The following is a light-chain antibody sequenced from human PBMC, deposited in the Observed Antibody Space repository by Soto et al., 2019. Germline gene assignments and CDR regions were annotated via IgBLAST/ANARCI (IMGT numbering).Light chain of an antibody. Sequence: DIQLTQSPSFLSASVGDRVTITCQASQGISSYLAWYQQKPGKAPKLLIYAASTLQSGVPSRFSGSGSGTEFTLTISSLQPEDFATYYCQHLNSYLPITFGQGTRLEIK. CDR1: QGISSY. V-gene: IGKV1-9*01. CDR3: QHLNSYLPIT. J-gene: IGKJ5*01. CDR2: AAS.